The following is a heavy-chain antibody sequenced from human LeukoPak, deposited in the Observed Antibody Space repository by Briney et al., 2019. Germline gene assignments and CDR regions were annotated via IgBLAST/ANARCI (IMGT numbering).Heavy chain of an antibody. D-gene: IGHD3-3*01. CDR1: GFTFSDYY. CDR3: ARARLVEYYDFWSGYVDY. Sequence: LRLSCAASGFTFSDYYMSWIRQHPGKGLEWIGYIYYSGSTYYNPSLKSRVTISVDTSKNQCSLKLSSVTAADTAVYYCARARLVEYYDFWSGYVDYWGQGTLVTVSS. J-gene: IGHJ4*02. CDR2: IYYSGST. V-gene: IGHV4-31*02.